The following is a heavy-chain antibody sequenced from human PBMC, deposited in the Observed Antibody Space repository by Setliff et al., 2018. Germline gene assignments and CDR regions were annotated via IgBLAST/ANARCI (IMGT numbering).Heavy chain of an antibody. CDR1: GYTFTSYA. J-gene: IGHJ4*02. CDR2: INTNTGNP. Sequence: ASVKVSCKASGYTFTSYAMNWVRQAPGQGLEWMGWINTNTGNPTYAQGFTGRFVFSLDTSVSTLYLQMNNLRAEDTAVYFCARDGSVRGVDEYFDYWGQGTLVTVSS. V-gene: IGHV7-4-1*02. CDR3: ARDGSVRGVDEYFDY. D-gene: IGHD1-26*01.